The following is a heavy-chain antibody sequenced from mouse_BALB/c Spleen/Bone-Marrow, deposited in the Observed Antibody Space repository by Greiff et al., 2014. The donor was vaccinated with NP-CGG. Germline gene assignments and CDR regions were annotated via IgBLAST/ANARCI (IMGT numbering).Heavy chain of an antibody. V-gene: IGHV3-2*02. CDR2: ISYSGST. D-gene: IGHD2-4*01. CDR3: ARYDYDGVDY. J-gene: IGHJ2*01. Sequence: EVQRVESGLGLVKPSQSLSLTCTVTGYSITSDYAWNWIRQFPGNKLEWMGYISYSGSTSYNPSLKSRISITRDTSKNQFFLQLNSVTTEDTATYYCARYDYDGVDYWGQGTTLTVSS. CDR1: GYSITSDYA.